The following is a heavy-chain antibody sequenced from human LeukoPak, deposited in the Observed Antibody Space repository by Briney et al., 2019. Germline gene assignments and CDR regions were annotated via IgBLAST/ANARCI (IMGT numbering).Heavy chain of an antibody. CDR2: ISYDGSNK. J-gene: IGHJ4*02. Sequence: WRSLRLSCAASGFTFSSYGMHWVRQAPGKGLEWVAVISYDGSNKYYADSVKGRFTISRDNSKNTLYLQMNSLRPEDTAVYYCAKDQGYSYGYVSYWGQGTLVTVSS. D-gene: IGHD5-18*01. V-gene: IGHV3-30*18. CDR3: AKDQGYSYGYVSY. CDR1: GFTFSSYG.